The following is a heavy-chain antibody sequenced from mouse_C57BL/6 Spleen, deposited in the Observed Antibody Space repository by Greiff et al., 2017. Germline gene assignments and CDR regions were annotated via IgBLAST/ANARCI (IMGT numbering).Heavy chain of an antibody. Sequence: EVQRVESGGGLVQPGGSLKLSCAASGFTFSDYGMAWVRQAPRKGPAWVAFISNLAYSIYYADTVTGRFTISRENAKNTLYLEMSSLRSEDTAMYYCARHEDYAMDYWGQGTSVTVSS. CDR1: GFTFSDYG. J-gene: IGHJ4*01. V-gene: IGHV5-15*01. CDR3: ARHEDYAMDY. CDR2: ISNLAYSI.